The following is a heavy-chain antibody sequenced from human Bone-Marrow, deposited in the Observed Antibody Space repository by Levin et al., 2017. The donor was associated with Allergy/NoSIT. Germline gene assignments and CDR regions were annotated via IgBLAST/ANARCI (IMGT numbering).Heavy chain of an antibody. Sequence: ASETLSLTCAVYGESFSDYYWSWIRQPPGKGLEWIGEINYSGSTNYKASLKSRATILVDTSKNQFSLKLSSVIVADTAVYYCAKGRSYGYNWYFDLWGRGTPVTVSS. J-gene: IGHJ2*01. CDR3: AKGRSYGYNWYFDL. CDR2: INYSGST. CDR1: GESFSDYY. D-gene: IGHD5-18*01. V-gene: IGHV4-34*01.